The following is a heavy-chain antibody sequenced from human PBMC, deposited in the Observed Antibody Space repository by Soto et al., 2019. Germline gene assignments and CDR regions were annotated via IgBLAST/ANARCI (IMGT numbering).Heavy chain of an antibody. J-gene: IGHJ6*02. D-gene: IGHD6-13*01. Sequence: SETLSLTCTVSGGSISSYYWSWIRQPAGKGLEWIGRIYTSWSTNYNPSLKSRVTMSVDTSKNQFSLKLSSVTAADTAVYYCARDPVGSSSSWYYYYYGMDVWGQGTTVTVSS. CDR2: IYTSWST. CDR1: GGSISSYY. V-gene: IGHV4-4*07. CDR3: ARDPVGSSSSWYYYYYGMDV.